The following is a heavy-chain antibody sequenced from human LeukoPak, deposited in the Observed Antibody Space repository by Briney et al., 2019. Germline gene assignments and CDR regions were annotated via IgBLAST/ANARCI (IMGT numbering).Heavy chain of an antibody. CDR3: ARGVSGNAEYFQH. J-gene: IGHJ1*01. Sequence: SEILSLTCTVSGGSISSGSYYWSWIRQPAGKGLEWIGRIYTSGSTNYNPSLKSRVTISLDTSKNQFSLKLSSVTAADTAVYYCARGVSGNAEYFQHWGQGTLVTVSS. CDR1: GGSISSGSYY. CDR2: IYTSGST. V-gene: IGHV4-61*02. D-gene: IGHD3-10*01.